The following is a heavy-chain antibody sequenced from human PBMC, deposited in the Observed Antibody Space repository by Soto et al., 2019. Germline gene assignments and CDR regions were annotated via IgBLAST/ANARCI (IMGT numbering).Heavy chain of an antibody. Sequence: GGSLRLSCAAAGFTFSDYYMSWIRQAPGKGLEWVSYISSSSSYTNYADSVKGRFTISRDNAKNSLYLQMNSLRAEDTAVYYCARGPDYYGSGSYNRVGSGYWGQGTLVTVSS. V-gene: IGHV3-11*05. J-gene: IGHJ4*02. CDR3: ARGPDYYGSGSYNRVGSGY. CDR2: ISSSSSYT. D-gene: IGHD3-10*01. CDR1: GFTFSDYY.